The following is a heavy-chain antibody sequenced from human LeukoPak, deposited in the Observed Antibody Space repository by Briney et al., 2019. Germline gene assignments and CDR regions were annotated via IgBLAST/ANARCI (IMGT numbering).Heavy chain of an antibody. CDR2: IRSKANSYAT. V-gene: IGHV3-73*01. D-gene: IGHD1-26*01. J-gene: IGHJ4*02. Sequence: GGSLRLSCAASGFTFSGSTMHWVRQASGKGLEWVGRIRSKANSYATAYAASVKGRFTISRDDSKNTAYLQMNSLKTEDTAVYYCTSPYSGSYAGYWGQGTLVTVSS. CDR3: TSPYSGSYAGY. CDR1: GFTFSGST.